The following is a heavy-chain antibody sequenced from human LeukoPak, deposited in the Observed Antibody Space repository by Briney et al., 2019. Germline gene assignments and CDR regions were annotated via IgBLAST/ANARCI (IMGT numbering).Heavy chain of an antibody. CDR3: ARDLSLYLDY. V-gene: IGHV3-30*04. D-gene: IGHD3-10*01. CDR1: GFTFSSYA. Sequence: GGSLRLSCAASGFTFSSYAMHWVRQAPGKGLEWVAVISYDGSNKYYADSVKGRFTISRDNSKNTLYLQMNSLRAEDTAVYYCARDLSLYLDYWGRGTLVTVSS. J-gene: IGHJ4*02. CDR2: ISYDGSNK.